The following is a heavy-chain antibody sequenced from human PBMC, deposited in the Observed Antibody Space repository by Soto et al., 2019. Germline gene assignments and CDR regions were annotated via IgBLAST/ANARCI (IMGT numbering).Heavy chain of an antibody. CDR3: ARDRGYCSSTSCYAGGDDAFDI. Sequence: ASVKVSCKASGGTFSSYTMSWVRRAPGQGLEWMGRIIPILGIANYAQKFQGRVTITADKSTSTAYMELSSLRSEDTAVYYCARDRGYCSSTSCYAGGDDAFDIWGQGTMVTVSS. J-gene: IGHJ3*02. D-gene: IGHD2-2*01. CDR1: GGTFSSYT. V-gene: IGHV1-69*04. CDR2: IIPILGIA.